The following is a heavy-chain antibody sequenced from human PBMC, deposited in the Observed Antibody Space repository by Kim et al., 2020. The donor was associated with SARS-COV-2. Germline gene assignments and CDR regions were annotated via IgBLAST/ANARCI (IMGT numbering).Heavy chain of an antibody. J-gene: IGHJ3*02. CDR3: ARLGIAARDDAFDI. Sequence: AQKFQGRVTMTRDTSISTAYMGLSRLRSDDTAVYYCARLGIAARDDAFDIWGQGTMVTVSS. D-gene: IGHD6-6*01. V-gene: IGHV1-2*02.